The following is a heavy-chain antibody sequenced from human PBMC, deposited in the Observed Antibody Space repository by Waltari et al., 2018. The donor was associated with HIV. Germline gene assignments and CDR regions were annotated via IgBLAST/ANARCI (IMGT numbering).Heavy chain of an antibody. Sequence: EVQLVESGGGLVQPGGSLRLSCAASGFTSSSSSMNWVRQAPGKGLEWVSYISSSSSTIYYADSVKGRFTISRDNAKSSLYLQMNSLRAEDTAVYYCARDTPYNWNYPGGYFDYWGQGTLVTVSS. J-gene: IGHJ4*02. CDR1: GFTSSSSS. CDR3: ARDTPYNWNYPGGYFDY. CDR2: ISSSSSTI. D-gene: IGHD1-7*01. V-gene: IGHV3-48*04.